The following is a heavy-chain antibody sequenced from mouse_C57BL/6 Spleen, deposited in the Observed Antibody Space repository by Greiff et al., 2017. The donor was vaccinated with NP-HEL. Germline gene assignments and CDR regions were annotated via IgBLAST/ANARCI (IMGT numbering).Heavy chain of an antibody. CDR1: GFSLTSYG. V-gene: IGHV2-6*03. D-gene: IGHD1-1*01. J-gene: IGHJ1*03. Sequence: VQRVESGPGLVAPSQSLSITCTVSGFSLTSYGVHWVRQPPGKGLEWLVVIWSDGSTTYTSALKSRLSISKDNSKSQVFLKMNSLQTDDTAMYYCARSNYYGSSYWYFDVWGTGTTVTVSS. CDR2: IWSDGST. CDR3: ARSNYYGSSYWYFDV.